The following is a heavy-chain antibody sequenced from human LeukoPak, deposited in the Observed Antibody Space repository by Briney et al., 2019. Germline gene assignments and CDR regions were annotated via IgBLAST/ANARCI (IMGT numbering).Heavy chain of an antibody. CDR1: GFTFSSYA. V-gene: IGHV3-23*01. CDR3: AKDDAGGSYYYYGMDV. Sequence: GGSLRLSCAASGFTFSSYAMSWVRQAPGKGLEWVSAISGSGGSTYYADSVKGRFTISRDNSKNTLYLQMNSLRAEDTAVYYCAKDDAGGSYYYYGMDVWGQGTTVTVSS. CDR2: ISGSGGST. J-gene: IGHJ6*02. D-gene: IGHD2-8*02.